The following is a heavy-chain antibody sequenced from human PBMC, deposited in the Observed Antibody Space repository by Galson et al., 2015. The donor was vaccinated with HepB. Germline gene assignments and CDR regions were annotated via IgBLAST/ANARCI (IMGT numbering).Heavy chain of an antibody. CDR3: ARAYYYDSSGYYELAFDI. Sequence: SLRLSCAASGFTFSSYSMNWVRQAPGKGLEWVSSISSSSSYIYYADSVKGRFTISRDNAKNSLYLQMNSLRAEDTAVYYCARAYYYDSSGYYELAFDIWGQGTMVTVSS. CDR1: GFTFSSYS. J-gene: IGHJ3*02. CDR2: ISSSSSYI. D-gene: IGHD3-22*01. V-gene: IGHV3-21*01.